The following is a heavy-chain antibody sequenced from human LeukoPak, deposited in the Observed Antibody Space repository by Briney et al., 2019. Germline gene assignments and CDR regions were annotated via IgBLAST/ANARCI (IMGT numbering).Heavy chain of an antibody. D-gene: IGHD3-22*01. Sequence: GGSLRLSCAASGFTFDDYAMHWVRRAPGKGLEWVSGISWNSGSIGYADSVKGRFTISRDNAKNSLYLQMNSLRAEDMALYYCAKADKYYYDSSGYCYLDYWGQGTLVTVSS. CDR1: GFTFDDYA. CDR2: ISWNSGSI. V-gene: IGHV3-9*03. CDR3: AKADKYYYDSSGYCYLDY. J-gene: IGHJ4*02.